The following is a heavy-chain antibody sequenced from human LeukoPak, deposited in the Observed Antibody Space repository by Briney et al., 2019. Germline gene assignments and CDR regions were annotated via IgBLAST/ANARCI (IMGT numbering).Heavy chain of an antibody. V-gene: IGHV3-23*01. CDR2: ISGSGGST. Sequence: PGGSLRLSCAASGFTFSSYAMSWVRQAPGKGLEWVSAISGSGGSTYYADSVKGRFTISRDNSKNTLYLQMNSLRAEDTAVYYCAKEALYRGSQIDAFDIWGQGTMVTVSS. CDR3: AKEALYRGSQIDAFDI. J-gene: IGHJ3*02. D-gene: IGHD4-23*01. CDR1: GFTFSSYA.